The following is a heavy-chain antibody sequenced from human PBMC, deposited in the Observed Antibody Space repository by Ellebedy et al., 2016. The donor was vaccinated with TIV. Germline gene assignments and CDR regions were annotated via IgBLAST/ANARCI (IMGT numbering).Heavy chain of an antibody. CDR2: ISSTGYYI. CDR3: GRAREPGYFAYYYYGMDV. Sequence: PGGSLRLSCAASGFIFNHYSMNWVRQAPGKGLEWISSISSTGYYIYYADSVKGRFTVARDNAKNSLYLQMNDLRGDDTAVYYCGRAREPGYFAYYYYGMDVWGQGTTVTVSS. J-gene: IGHJ6*02. D-gene: IGHD3-9*01. V-gene: IGHV3-21*04. CDR1: GFIFNHYS.